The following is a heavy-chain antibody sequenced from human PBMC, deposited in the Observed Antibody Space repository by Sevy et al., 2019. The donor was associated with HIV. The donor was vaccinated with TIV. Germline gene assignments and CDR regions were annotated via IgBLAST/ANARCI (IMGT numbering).Heavy chain of an antibody. CDR3: AIDDRVAGGLGGYFNYGMDV. V-gene: IGHV3-33*01. CDR2: IWYDGCNI. J-gene: IGHJ6*02. D-gene: IGHD1-26*01. Sequence: GGSLRLSCAASGFMISTYGMHWVRQAPGRGLEWVAVIWYDGCNINYGDSVKGRFIISRDNSKNTVFLDMNSLRAEDSAVYYCAIDDRVAGGLGGYFNYGMDVWGQGTTVTVSS. CDR1: GFMISTYG.